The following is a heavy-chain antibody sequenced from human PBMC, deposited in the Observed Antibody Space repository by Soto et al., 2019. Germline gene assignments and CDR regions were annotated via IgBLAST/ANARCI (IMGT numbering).Heavy chain of an antibody. CDR1: GFAFGDRP. CDR3: VSWVSAHFDF. D-gene: IGHD2-8*01. J-gene: IGHJ4*02. CDR2: VNENGANT. V-gene: IGHV3-23*01. Sequence: PAGSLRLSVAASGFAFGDRPMTWVRQAPGKALEWVSTVNENGANTHYPDSVKGRFTISRDNSQNTVHLQMNSLRADDTALYYCVSWVSAHFDFWGRGTLVTVSS.